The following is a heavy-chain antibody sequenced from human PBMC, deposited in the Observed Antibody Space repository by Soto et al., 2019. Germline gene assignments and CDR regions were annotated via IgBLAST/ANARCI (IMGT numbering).Heavy chain of an antibody. CDR1: GFTFSPYE. Sequence: DVQLVESGGGLVQPGGSLRLSCEASGFTFSPYEMNWVRQAPGKGLEWVSYISSSGTTIYYADSVKGRFTISRDNAKNSLYLQMNSLRVEDTAVYYCARDVLHWFGEIPFPFDFWGQGTLVTVSS. V-gene: IGHV3-48*03. CDR3: ARDVLHWFGEIPFPFDF. CDR2: ISSSGTTI. D-gene: IGHD3-10*01. J-gene: IGHJ4*02.